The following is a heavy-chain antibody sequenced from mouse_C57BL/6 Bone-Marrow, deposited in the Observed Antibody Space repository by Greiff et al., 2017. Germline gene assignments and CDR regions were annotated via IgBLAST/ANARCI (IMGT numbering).Heavy chain of an antibody. D-gene: IGHD2-4*01. CDR1: GYTFTSYG. CDR3: ARGIYYDFTWFAY. V-gene: IGHV1-81*01. Sequence: KQSGAELARPGASVKLSCKASGYTFTSYGISWVKQRTGQGLEWIGEIYPRSGNTYYNEKFKGKATLTADKSSSTAYMELRSLTSEDSAVYFCARGIYYDFTWFAYWGQGTLVTVAA. J-gene: IGHJ3*01. CDR2: IYPRSGNT.